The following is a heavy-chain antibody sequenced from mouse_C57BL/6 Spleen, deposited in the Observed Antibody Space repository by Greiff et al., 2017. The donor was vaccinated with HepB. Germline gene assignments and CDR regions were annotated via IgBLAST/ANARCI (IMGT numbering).Heavy chain of an antibody. Sequence: QVQLQQSGAELARPGASVKMSCKASGYTFTSYTMHWVKQRPGQGLEWIGYINPSSGYTKYNQKFKDKATLTADKSSSTAYMQLSSLSSEDSAVYYGARDYGSSYWYFDVWGTGTTVTVSS. J-gene: IGHJ1*03. CDR1: GYTFTSYT. CDR2: INPSSGYT. V-gene: IGHV1-4*01. CDR3: ARDYGSSYWYFDV. D-gene: IGHD1-1*01.